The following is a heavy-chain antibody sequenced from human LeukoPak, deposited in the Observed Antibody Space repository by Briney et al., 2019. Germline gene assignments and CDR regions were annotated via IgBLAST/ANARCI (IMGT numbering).Heavy chain of an antibody. CDR1: GGSISSGGYY. D-gene: IGHD5-12*01. V-gene: IGHV4-31*03. CDR2: IYYSGST. J-gene: IGHJ4*02. Sequence: PSETLSLTCTVSGGSISSGGYYWSWIRQHPGKGLEWIGYIYYSGSTYYNPSLKSRVTIPVDTSKNQFSLKLSSVTAADTAVYYCARGRYSGTTYYFDYWGQGTLVTVSS. CDR3: ARGRYSGTTYYFDY.